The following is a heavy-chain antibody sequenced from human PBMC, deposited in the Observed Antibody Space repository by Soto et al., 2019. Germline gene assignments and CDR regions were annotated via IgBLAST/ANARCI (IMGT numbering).Heavy chain of an antibody. Sequence: GGSLRLSCAASGFTFSSYAMHWVRQAPGKGLEWVAVISYDGSNKYYADSVKGRFTISRDNSKNTLYLQMNSLRAEDTAVYYCARDLDGAYFDYWGQGTLVTVSS. V-gene: IGHV3-30-3*01. CDR2: ISYDGSNK. D-gene: IGHD1-1*01. J-gene: IGHJ4*02. CDR1: GFTFSSYA. CDR3: ARDLDGAYFDY.